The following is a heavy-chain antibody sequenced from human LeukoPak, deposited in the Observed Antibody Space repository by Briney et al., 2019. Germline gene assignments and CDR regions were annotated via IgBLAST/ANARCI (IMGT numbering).Heavy chain of an antibody. V-gene: IGHV5-51*01. CDR1: GYSFTSYW. J-gene: IGHJ3*02. Sequence: GESLKISCKGSGYSFTSYWIGWVRQMPGKGLEWMGIIYPGDSDTRNSPSFQGQVTISADKSISTAYLQWSSLKASDTAMYYCARRGERITMVRGVLADAFDIWGQGTMVTVSS. CDR2: IYPGDSDT. D-gene: IGHD3-10*01. CDR3: ARRGERITMVRGVLADAFDI.